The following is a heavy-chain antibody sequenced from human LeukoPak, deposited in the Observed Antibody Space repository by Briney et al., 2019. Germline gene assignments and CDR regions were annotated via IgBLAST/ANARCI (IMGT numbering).Heavy chain of an antibody. CDR3: ARNNYDSSGYSHQYNWFDP. Sequence: VASVKVSCKASGYTFTSYGISWVRQAPGQGLEWMGGIIPIFGTANYAQKFQGRVTITTDESTSTAYMELSSLRSEDTAVYYCARNNYDSSGYSHQYNWFDPWGQGTLVTVSS. CDR2: IIPIFGTA. D-gene: IGHD3-22*01. CDR1: GYTFTSYG. J-gene: IGHJ5*02. V-gene: IGHV1-69*05.